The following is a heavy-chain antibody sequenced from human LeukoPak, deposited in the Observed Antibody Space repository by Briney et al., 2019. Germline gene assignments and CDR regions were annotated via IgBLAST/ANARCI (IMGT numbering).Heavy chain of an antibody. CDR2: VYYSGST. CDR1: GGSISGYY. Sequence: SETLSLTCTVSGGSISGYYWSWIRQPPGKGLEWIGYVYYSGSTNYNPSLKSRVTMSVDTSKNQFSLKLNSVTAADTAVYYCARGGERHLNWFDPWGQGTLVTVSS. CDR3: ARGGERHLNWFDP. D-gene: IGHD2-21*01. J-gene: IGHJ5*02. V-gene: IGHV4-59*01.